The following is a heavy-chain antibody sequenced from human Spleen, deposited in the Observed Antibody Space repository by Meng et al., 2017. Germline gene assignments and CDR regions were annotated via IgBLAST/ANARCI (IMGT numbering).Heavy chain of an antibody. D-gene: IGHD1-1*01. Sequence: GESLKISCAASGFSFSSYAMSWVRHAPGKGLEWVSALSGGGFTTYYAESVKGRFTISRDNSKNTVYLQMNSLRPEDTAVYFCAKEEVPNDYWGQGTLVTVSS. V-gene: IGHV3-23*01. CDR1: GFSFSSYA. CDR3: AKEEVPNDY. J-gene: IGHJ4*02. CDR2: LSGGGFTT.